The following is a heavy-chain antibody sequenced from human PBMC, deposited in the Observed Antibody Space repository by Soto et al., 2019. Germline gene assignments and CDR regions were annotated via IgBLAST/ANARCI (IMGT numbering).Heavy chain of an antibody. Sequence: ASVKVSCKASGYTFTGYYMHWVRQAPGQGLEWMGWINPNSGGTNYAQKFQGRVTMTRDTSISTAYMELSRLRSDDTAVYYCARYCSGGSCYVGMDVWGQGTTVTV. CDR3: ARYCSGGSCYVGMDV. V-gene: IGHV1-2*02. J-gene: IGHJ6*02. D-gene: IGHD2-15*01. CDR1: GYTFTGYY. CDR2: INPNSGGT.